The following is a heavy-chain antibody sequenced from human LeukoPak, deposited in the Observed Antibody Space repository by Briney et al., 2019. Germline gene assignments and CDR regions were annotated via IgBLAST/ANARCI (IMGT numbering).Heavy chain of an antibody. CDR2: INPSGGST. CDR1: GYTFTSYY. CDR3: ARGGTVVVPAATLIHFDY. V-gene: IGHV1-46*01. Sequence: ASVKVSCKASGYTFTSYYMHWVRQAPGQGLEWMGIINPSGGSTSYAQKFQGRVTMTRDMSTSTVYMELSSLRSKDTAVYYCARGGTVVVPAATLIHFDYWGQGTLVTVSS. J-gene: IGHJ4*02. D-gene: IGHD2-2*01.